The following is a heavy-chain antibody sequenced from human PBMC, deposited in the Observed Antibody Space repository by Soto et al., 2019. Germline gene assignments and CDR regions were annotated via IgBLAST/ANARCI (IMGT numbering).Heavy chain of an antibody. CDR3: ATAEVDY. V-gene: IGHV3-74*01. CDR2: MNSDGSTT. Sequence: GGSLRLSCAASGFTFGNYWMHGVRQAPGKGLEWVSRMNSDGSTTNYADSVKGRFTVSRDNARNTLHLQMNSLRAEDTAVYYCATAEVDYWGPGTLVTVSS. J-gene: IGHJ4*02. CDR1: GFTFGNYW.